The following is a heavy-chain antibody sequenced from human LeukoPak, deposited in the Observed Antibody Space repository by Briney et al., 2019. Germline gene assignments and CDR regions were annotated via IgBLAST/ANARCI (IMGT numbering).Heavy chain of an antibody. CDR1: GGSISDDY. V-gene: IGHV4-59*01. CDR2: IYYTGST. J-gene: IGHJ5*02. CDR3: ARARTGFDL. Sequence: SETLSLTCTVSGGSISDDYWSWIRQPPGKGLECIGYIYYTGSTNYNPSLKSRVTISVDTSKNQLSRKLSSVTAADSAVYYCARARTGFDLWGQGALVTVSS. D-gene: IGHD1-1*01.